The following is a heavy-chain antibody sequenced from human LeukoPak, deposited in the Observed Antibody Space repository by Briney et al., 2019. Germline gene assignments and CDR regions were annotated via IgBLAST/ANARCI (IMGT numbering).Heavy chain of an antibody. V-gene: IGHV4-59*01. CDR2: IYYSGST. CDR1: GGSISSYH. D-gene: IGHD2-2*01. J-gene: IGHJ4*02. Sequence: SETLSLTCTVSGGSISSYHWSWIRQPPGKGLEWIGYIYYSGSTNYNPSLKSRVTISVDTSKNQFSLKLSSVTAADTAVYYCARGDQLLDYWGQGTLVTVSS. CDR3: ARGDQLLDY.